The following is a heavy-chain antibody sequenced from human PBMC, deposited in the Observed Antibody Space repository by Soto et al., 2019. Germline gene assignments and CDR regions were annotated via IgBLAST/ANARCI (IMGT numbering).Heavy chain of an antibody. CDR3: ARAPLHPDY. CDR2: IYYSGST. J-gene: IGHJ4*02. D-gene: IGHD4-4*01. Sequence: SETLSVTCTVAGGSINSGGYCWSWIRQHPGKGLEWIGYIYYSGSTYYNPSLKSRVTISVDTSKNQFSLKLSSVTAADPAVYYCARAPLHPDYWGQGTLVTVSS. CDR1: GGSINSGGYC. V-gene: IGHV4-31*03.